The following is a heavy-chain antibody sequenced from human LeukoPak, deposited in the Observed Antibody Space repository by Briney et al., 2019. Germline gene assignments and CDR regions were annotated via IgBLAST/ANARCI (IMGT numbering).Heavy chain of an antibody. D-gene: IGHD3-9*01. CDR1: GFTFSSYS. CDR3: ARVRLAQPFFDY. J-gene: IGHJ4*02. CDR2: ISSSSSYI. V-gene: IGHV3-21*01. Sequence: PGGSLRLSCAASGFTFSSYSMNWVRQAPGKGLEWVSSISSSSSYIYYADSVKGRFTISRDNAKNSLYLQMNSLRAEDTAVYYCARVRLAQPFFDYWGQGSLVTVSS.